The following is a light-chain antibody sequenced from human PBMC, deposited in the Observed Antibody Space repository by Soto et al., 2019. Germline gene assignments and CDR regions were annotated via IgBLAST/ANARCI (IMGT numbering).Light chain of an antibody. V-gene: IGKV3D-20*02. J-gene: IGKJ5*01. CDR1: QSVSSNY. Sequence: EIVLTQSPGTLSLSPGERATLSCRASQSVSSNYLAWYQQTPGQAPRLLIYGASSRATGIPDRFSGSGSGTDFTLTISRLEPEDFALYYCQQRSNLPPTFGQGTRVEIK. CDR3: QQRSNLPPT. CDR2: GAS.